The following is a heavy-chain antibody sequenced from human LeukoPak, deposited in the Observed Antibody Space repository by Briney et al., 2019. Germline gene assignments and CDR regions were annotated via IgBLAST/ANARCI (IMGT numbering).Heavy chain of an antibody. D-gene: IGHD1-7*01. CDR3: ARPKGGITGTFFPFDY. V-gene: IGHV4-39*01. J-gene: IGHJ4*02. CDR1: GGFISSSSYY. Sequence: SETLSLTCTVSGGFISSSSYYWGWIRQPPGKGLEWIGSIYYSGSTYYNPSLKSRVTISVDTSKNQFSLKLSSVTAADTAVYYCARPKGGITGTFFPFDYWGQGTLVTVSS. CDR2: IYYSGST.